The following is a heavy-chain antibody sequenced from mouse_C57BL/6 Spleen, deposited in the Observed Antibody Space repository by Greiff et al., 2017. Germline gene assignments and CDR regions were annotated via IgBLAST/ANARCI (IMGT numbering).Heavy chain of an antibody. J-gene: IGHJ1*03. D-gene: IGHD4-1*01. V-gene: IGHV1-55*01. CDR2: IYPGSGST. Sequence: QVQLQQPGAELVKPGASVKMSCKASGYTFTSYWITWVKQRPGQGLEWIGDIYPGSGSTNYNEKFKSKATLTVDTSSSTAYMQLSSLTSEDSAVYYCARPLTGYWYFEVWGTGTTVTVSS. CDR3: ARPLTGYWYFEV. CDR1: GYTFTSYW.